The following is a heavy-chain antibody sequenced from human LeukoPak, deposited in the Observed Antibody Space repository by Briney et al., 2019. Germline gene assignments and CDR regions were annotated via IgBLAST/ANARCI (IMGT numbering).Heavy chain of an antibody. V-gene: IGHV3-30-3*02. CDR1: GVTFSSYA. D-gene: IGHD3-10*01. CDR2: ISYDGSNK. Sequence: GRSLRLSCAASGVTFSSYAMHWVRQAPGKGLEWVAVISYDGSNKYYADSVKGRFTISRDNSKNTLYPQMSSLRAEDTAVYYCVKNPNNLWSYFDSWGQGTLVTVSS. J-gene: IGHJ4*02. CDR3: VKNPNNLWSYFDS.